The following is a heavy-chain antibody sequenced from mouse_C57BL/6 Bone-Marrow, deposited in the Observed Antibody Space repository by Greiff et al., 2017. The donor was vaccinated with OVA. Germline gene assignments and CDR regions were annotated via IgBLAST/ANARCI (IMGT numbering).Heavy chain of an antibody. Sequence: VQLQQSGAELVRPGASVKLSCTASGFNIKDDYMHWVKQRPEQGLEWIGWIDPETGDSASASQFPGKATITADKSSNTAYLQLSSLTSEDTAVYYCTLRGITIYWGQGTTLTVSS. CDR1: GFNIKDDY. J-gene: IGHJ2*01. D-gene: IGHD1-1*02. CDR3: TLRGITIY. V-gene: IGHV14-4*01. CDR2: IDPETGDS.